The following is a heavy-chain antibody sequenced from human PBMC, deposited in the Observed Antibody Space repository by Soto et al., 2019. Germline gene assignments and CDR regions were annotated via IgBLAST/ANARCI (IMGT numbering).Heavy chain of an antibody. CDR1: GGSISSGDYY. CDR3: ASILYKTLDVDY. D-gene: IGHD2-8*01. V-gene: IGHV4-30-4*01. J-gene: IGHJ4*02. Sequence: PSETLSLTCTVSGGSISSGDYYWSWIRQPPGKGLEWIGYIHYSGSTYYNPSLKSRVTISVDTSKNQFSLKLSSVTAADTAVYYCASILYKTLDVDYWGQGTLVTV. CDR2: IHYSGST.